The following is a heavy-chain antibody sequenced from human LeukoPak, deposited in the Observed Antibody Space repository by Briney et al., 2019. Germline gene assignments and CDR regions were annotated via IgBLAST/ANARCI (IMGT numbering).Heavy chain of an antibody. CDR3: ARRSTLYSSGHFYFDY. J-gene: IGHJ4*02. D-gene: IGHD6-19*01. Sequence: SVKVSCKASGYTFTNYGITWVRQAPGQGLEWMGWISAQDGTTNYALKLQDRVTMTTGTSTSTAYMEVRGLRSDDTAVYYCARRSTLYSSGHFYFDYWGQGTLVTVSS. V-gene: IGHV1-18*01. CDR2: ISAQDGTT. CDR1: GYTFTNYG.